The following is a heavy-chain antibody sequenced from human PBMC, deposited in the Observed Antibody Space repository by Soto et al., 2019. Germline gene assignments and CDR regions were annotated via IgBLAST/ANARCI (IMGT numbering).Heavy chain of an antibody. CDR3: ARDTLTTVTTGFDI. CDR2: IIPIFGTA. Sequence: SVKVSCKASGGTFSSYAISWVRQAPGQGLEWMGGIIPIFGTANYAQKYQGRVTITADESTSTAYMELSSLRSEDTAVYYCARDTLTTVTTGFDIWGQGTMVTVSS. V-gene: IGHV1-69*13. D-gene: IGHD4-4*01. J-gene: IGHJ3*02. CDR1: GGTFSSYA.